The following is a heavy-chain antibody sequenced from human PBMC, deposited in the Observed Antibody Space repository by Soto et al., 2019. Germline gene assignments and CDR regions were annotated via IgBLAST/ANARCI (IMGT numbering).Heavy chain of an antibody. Sequence: SETLSLTCTVSGGSISSYYWSWIRQPPGKGLEWIGYIYYSGSTNYNPSLKSRVTISVDTSKNQFSLKLSSVTAADTAVYYCARAPASVGALDYWGQGTLVTVPS. V-gene: IGHV4-59*01. CDR3: ARAPASVGALDY. CDR1: GGSISSYY. CDR2: IYYSGST. J-gene: IGHJ4*02. D-gene: IGHD1-26*01.